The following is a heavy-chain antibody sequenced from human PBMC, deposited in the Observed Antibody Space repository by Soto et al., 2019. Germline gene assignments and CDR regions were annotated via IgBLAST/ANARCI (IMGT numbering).Heavy chain of an antibody. V-gene: IGHV3-23*01. CDR1: GFTFSSYA. J-gene: IGHJ4*02. CDR2: ISGSDGRT. D-gene: IGHD2-2*02. Sequence: PGGSLRLSCAASGFTFSSYAMSWVRQAPGKGLEWVSTISGSDGRTYSTDSVKGRFTISRDNSRNTAYLQMNSLRVEDTAVYYCAKGVSQYTPLALFDYWGRGTLFTVSS. CDR3: AKGVSQYTPLALFDY.